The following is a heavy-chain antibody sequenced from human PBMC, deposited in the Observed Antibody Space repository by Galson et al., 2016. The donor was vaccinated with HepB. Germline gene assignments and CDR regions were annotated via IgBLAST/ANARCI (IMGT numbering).Heavy chain of an antibody. J-gene: IGHJ6*02. CDR3: ARDLSSGWYSPYYYYGMDV. CDR2: ISSSSTI. D-gene: IGHD6-19*01. V-gene: IGHV3-48*02. Sequence: SLRLSCAASGFTFSSYSMNWVRQAPGKGLEWVSYISSSSTIYYAASVMGRFTISRDNAKNSLYLQMNSLRDEDTAVYYCARDLSSGWYSPYYYYGMDVWGQGTTVTVSS. CDR1: GFTFSSYS.